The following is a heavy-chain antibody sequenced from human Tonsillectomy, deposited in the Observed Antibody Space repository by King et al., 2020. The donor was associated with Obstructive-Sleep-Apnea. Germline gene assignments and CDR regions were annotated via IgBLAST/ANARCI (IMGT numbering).Heavy chain of an antibody. CDR3: ARASTTANLYYYFGLDV. J-gene: IGHJ6*02. CDR2: LYYSGTT. Sequence: QLQESGPGLVIPSQTLSLTCAVSGDSISRAGYSWSWIRQPPGKGLEWIGYLYYSGTTYYNPSLKSRVTISEDTSKNQFSLKLSSVTAADTAVYYCARASTTANLYYYFGLDVWGQGTTVTVSS. V-gene: IGHV4-30-4*07. D-gene: IGHD4-17*01. CDR1: GDSISRAGYS.